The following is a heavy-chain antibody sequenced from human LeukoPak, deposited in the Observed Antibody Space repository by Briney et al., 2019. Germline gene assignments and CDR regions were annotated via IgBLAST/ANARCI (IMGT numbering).Heavy chain of an antibody. Sequence: GGSLRLSCAASGFTFSSYWMHWVGQAPGKGVVWVSCVSIDGSSTSYADSVKGRFTISRDNAKNTLSLQMNTLSAEDTAVYYCARSITYAPFDLWGRGTLVTVSS. D-gene: IGHD1-20*01. CDR1: GFTFSSYW. CDR2: VSIDGSST. J-gene: IGHJ2*01. V-gene: IGHV3-74*01. CDR3: ARSITYAPFDL.